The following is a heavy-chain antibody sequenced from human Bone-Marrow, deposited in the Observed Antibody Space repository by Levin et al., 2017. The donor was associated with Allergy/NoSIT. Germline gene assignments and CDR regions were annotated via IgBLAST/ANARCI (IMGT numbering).Heavy chain of an antibody. CDR3: ARAYCSSTSCRSVGYFDY. J-gene: IGHJ4*02. CDR2: IYYSGST. D-gene: IGHD2-2*01. V-gene: IGHV4-39*02. Sequence: GSLRLSCTVSGGSISSNTYYWGWIRQPPVKGLEWIGSIYYSGSTYYNPSLKSRVTISVDTSKNQFSLTLSSVTAADTAVYYCARAYCSSTSCRSVGYFDYWGQGTLVTVSS. CDR1: GGSISSNTYY.